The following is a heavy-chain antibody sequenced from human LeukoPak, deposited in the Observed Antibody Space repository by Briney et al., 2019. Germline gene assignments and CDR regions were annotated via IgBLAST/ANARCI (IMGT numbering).Heavy chain of an antibody. CDR1: GFTFSAYW. Sequence: GGSLRLSCAASGFTFSAYWMHWVRQAPGKGLVWVSRINTDGSSPTYAASVKGRFTISRDNAKNTLYLQMNSLTAEDTAVYYCARAPYSSGFDYWGQGTLVTVSS. J-gene: IGHJ4*02. V-gene: IGHV3-74*01. CDR3: ARAPYSSGFDY. D-gene: IGHD6-19*01. CDR2: INTDGSSP.